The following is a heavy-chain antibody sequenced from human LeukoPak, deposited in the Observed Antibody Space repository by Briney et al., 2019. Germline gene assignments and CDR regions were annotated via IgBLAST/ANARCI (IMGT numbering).Heavy chain of an antibody. CDR3: ARDPVTTIDY. D-gene: IGHD4-11*01. J-gene: IGHJ4*02. CDR2: ISAYNCNT. CDR1: GYTFTSYG. V-gene: IGHV1-18*01. Sequence: ASVKVSFKASGYTFTSYGISWVRPAPGQGLEWMGWISAYNCNTNYAQKLQGRVTMTTDTSTSTDYMELRSLRSDDTAVYYCARDPVTTIDYWGQGTLVTVSS.